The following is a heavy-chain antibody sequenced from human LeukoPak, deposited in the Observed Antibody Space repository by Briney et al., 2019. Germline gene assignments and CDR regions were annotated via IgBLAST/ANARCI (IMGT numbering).Heavy chain of an antibody. D-gene: IGHD4-17*01. Sequence: SVKVSCKASGGTFSSYAISWVRQAPGQGLEWMGGIIPIFGTANYAQKFQGRVTITADESTSTAYMELSSLRSEDTAVYYCARSYGDLVPDPFDYWGQGTLVTVSS. CDR2: IIPIFGTA. CDR3: ARSYGDLVPDPFDY. V-gene: IGHV1-69*01. CDR1: GGTFSSYA. J-gene: IGHJ4*02.